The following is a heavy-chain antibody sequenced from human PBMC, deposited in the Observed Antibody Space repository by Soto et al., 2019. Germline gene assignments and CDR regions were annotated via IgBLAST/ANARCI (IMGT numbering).Heavy chain of an antibody. CDR3: ARRYGSAFDF. CDR1: GGSISSYY. V-gene: IGHV4-59*08. D-gene: IGHD1-20*01. Sequence: QVQLQESGPGLVKPSETLSLTCTVSGGSISSYYWSWIRQPPGKGLEWIGYIYYSGSTNYNPSLKGRVPIPXDTSKNQFSLKLSSVTAADTAVYYCARRYGSAFDFWGQGTMVTVSS. J-gene: IGHJ3*01. CDR2: IYYSGST.